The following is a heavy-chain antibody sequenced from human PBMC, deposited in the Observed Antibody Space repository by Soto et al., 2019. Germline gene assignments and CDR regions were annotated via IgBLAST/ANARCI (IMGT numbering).Heavy chain of an antibody. CDR2: IFHNGST. CDR1: GGTITSSNW. J-gene: IGHJ5*01. CDR3: ARARGAIFGVVTRNWFDS. D-gene: IGHD3-3*01. V-gene: IGHV4-4*02. Sequence: SETLSLPCAVSGGTITSSNWWSWVSQSPRKGLGWVGEIFHNGSTNYNPSLKSRVTMSVDRSKNQFSLELRSVTAGDTAVYYCARARGAIFGVVTRNWFDSWGQGTLVTVSS.